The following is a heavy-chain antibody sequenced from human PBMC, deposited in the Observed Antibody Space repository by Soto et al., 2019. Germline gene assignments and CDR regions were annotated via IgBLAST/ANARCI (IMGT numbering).Heavy chain of an antibody. CDR3: SASPEVGGRGAY. V-gene: IGHV3-21*01. D-gene: IGHD3-16*01. J-gene: IGHJ4*02. Sequence: EVQLVESGGGLVKPGGSLRLSCTGSGFPFSAYNINWVRQAPGKGLEWVSSITVGSSHIYQPNSMKGRFTISRDDAKNSVYLQIDSLRDEDTALFYRSASPEVGGRGAYWGQGTLVTVSS. CDR2: ITVGSSHI. CDR1: GFPFSAYN.